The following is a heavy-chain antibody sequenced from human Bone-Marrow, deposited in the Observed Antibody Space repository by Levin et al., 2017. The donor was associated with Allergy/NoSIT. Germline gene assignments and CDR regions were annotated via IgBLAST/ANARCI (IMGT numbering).Heavy chain of an antibody. CDR1: GFIFSSYW. Sequence: GESLKISCEASGFIFSSYWIHWVRQAPGKGLVWVSRINEDGSIIDYADSVKGRFTISRDNAKNTLYLQVNSLRAEDTAVYYCASDLSGQYDYWGQGIMVTVSS. V-gene: IGHV3-74*01. D-gene: IGHD3-10*01. CDR3: ASDLSGQYDY. J-gene: IGHJ4*02. CDR2: INEDGSII.